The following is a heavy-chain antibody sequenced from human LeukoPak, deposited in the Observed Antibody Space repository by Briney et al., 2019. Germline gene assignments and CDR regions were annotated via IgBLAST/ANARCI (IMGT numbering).Heavy chain of an antibody. V-gene: IGHV4-39*07. Sequence: SSETLSLTCVVSGGSISSTSYYWGWIRQPPGKGLEWIGGISSSGSTNYNPSLKSRVTISVDTSKNQFSLKLSSVTAADTAVYFCARGPYSYDSSGAFDIWGQGTMVTVSS. CDR2: ISSSGST. CDR1: GGSISSTSYY. J-gene: IGHJ3*02. CDR3: ARGPYSYDSSGAFDI. D-gene: IGHD3-22*01.